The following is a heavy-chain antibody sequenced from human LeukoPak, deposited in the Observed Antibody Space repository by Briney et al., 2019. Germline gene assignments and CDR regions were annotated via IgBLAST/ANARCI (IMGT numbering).Heavy chain of an antibody. CDR3: ARGHCSGGSCYFDY. Sequence: SVKVSCKASGGTFSSYAISWVRQAPGQGLEWMGGIIPIFGTANYAQKFQGRVTITTDESTSTAYMELSSLRSEDTAVYYCARGHCSGGSCYFDYWGQGTLVTVSS. CDR2: IIPIFGTA. D-gene: IGHD2-15*01. J-gene: IGHJ4*02. V-gene: IGHV1-69*05. CDR1: GGTFSSYA.